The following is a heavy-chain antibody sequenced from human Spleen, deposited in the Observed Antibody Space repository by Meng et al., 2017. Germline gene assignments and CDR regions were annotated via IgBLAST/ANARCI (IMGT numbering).Heavy chain of an antibody. Sequence: QVPVPQWGAGSLTPSETLSLTCVVSGGSFSDYYWSWIRQPPGKGLEWIGEINHSGSTNYNPSLESRATISVDTSQNNLSLKLSSVTAADSAVYYCARGPTTMAHDFDYWGQGTLVTVSS. CDR3: ARGPTTMAHDFDY. J-gene: IGHJ4*02. CDR1: GGSFSDYY. CDR2: INHSGST. D-gene: IGHD4-11*01. V-gene: IGHV4-34*01.